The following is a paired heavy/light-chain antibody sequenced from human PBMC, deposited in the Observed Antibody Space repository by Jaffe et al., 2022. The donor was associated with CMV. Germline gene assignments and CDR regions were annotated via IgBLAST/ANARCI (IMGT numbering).Heavy chain of an antibody. Sequence: EVQLVESGGGLVQPGGSLRLSCAASGVTVSNNYMNWVRQAPGKGLEWVSVIYSGGSTYYADSVKGRFTISRDNSKNILYLQMNSLRADDTAVYYCARVLGNDYFYYYTDVWGKGTKVTVSS. CDR3: ARVLGNDYFYYYTDV. CDR1: GVTVSNNY. D-gene: IGHD6-6*01. J-gene: IGHJ6*03. V-gene: IGHV3-66*01. CDR2: IYSGGST.
Light chain of an antibody. CDR3: QQYNTYWT. CDR2: KAS. CDR1: QSISKS. Sequence: DIQMTQSPSTLSASVGDRVTITCRASQSISKSLAWYQQKPGKAPKLLIYKASTLESGVPLRFSGSGSETEFTLTISSLQPDDFATYYCQQYNTYWTFGQGTKVEIK. V-gene: IGKV1-5*03. J-gene: IGKJ1*01.